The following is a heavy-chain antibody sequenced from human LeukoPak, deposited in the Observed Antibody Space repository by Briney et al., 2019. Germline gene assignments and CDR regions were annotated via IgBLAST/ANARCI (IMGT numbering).Heavy chain of an antibody. Sequence: ASVKVPCKASGYTFSSGYYLHWVRQAPGQGLEWMGWINPNNGDTNYAQKFQGRVTMTRDTSISTAYMELSRLRSDDAAVYFCARGAYYNFWSGFYYSPHFDYWGQGTLVTVSS. CDR2: INPNNGDT. CDR3: ARGAYYNFWSGFYYSPHFDY. V-gene: IGHV1-2*02. CDR1: GYTFSSGYY. D-gene: IGHD3-3*01. J-gene: IGHJ4*02.